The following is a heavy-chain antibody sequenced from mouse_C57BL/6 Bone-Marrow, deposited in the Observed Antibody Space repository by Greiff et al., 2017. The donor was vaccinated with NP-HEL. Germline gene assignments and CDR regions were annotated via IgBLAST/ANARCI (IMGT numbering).Heavy chain of an antibody. CDR3: ARLGNFYFDY. Sequence: VQLVESGPELVKPGASVKISCKASGYAFSSSWMNWVKQRPGKGLEWIGRIYPGDGDTNYNGKFKGKATLTADKSSSTAYMQLSSLTSEDSAVYFCARLGNFYFDYWGQGTTLTVSS. D-gene: IGHD2-1*01. J-gene: IGHJ2*01. V-gene: IGHV1-82*01. CDR1: GYAFSSSW. CDR2: IYPGDGDT.